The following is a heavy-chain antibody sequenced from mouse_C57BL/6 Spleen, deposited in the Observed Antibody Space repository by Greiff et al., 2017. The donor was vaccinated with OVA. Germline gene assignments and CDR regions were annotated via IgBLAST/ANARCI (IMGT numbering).Heavy chain of an antibody. CDR2: IYWDDDK. CDR3: ARRATMVMMDY. D-gene: IGHD2-2*01. J-gene: IGHJ4*01. Sequence: QVTLKVSGPGILQSSQTLSLTCSFSGFSLSTSGMGVSWIRQPSGKGLEWMAHIYWDDDKRYHPSLKSPPSISKDPSRTQVFLKMTSVYTADTATYYGARRATMVMMDYWGQGTSVTVSS. CDR1: GFSLSTSGMG. V-gene: IGHV8-12*01.